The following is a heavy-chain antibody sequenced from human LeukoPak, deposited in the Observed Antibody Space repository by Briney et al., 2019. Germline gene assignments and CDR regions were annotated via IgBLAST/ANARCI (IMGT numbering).Heavy chain of an antibody. CDR1: GGSFSGYY. Sequence: ETLSLTCAVYGGSFSGYYWSWIRQPPGKGLEWIGEINHSGSTNYNPSLKSRVTISVDTSKNQFPLTLNSVTAADTAVYYCARDYDVLTAYPPTQLFDPWGQGTLVTVSS. CDR3: ARDYDVLTAYPPTQLFDP. V-gene: IGHV4-34*01. J-gene: IGHJ5*02. CDR2: INHSGST. D-gene: IGHD3-9*01.